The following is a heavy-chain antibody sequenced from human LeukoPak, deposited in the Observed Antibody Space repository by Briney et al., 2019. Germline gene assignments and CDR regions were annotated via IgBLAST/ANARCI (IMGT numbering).Heavy chain of an antibody. D-gene: IGHD3-9*01. J-gene: IGHJ4*02. V-gene: IGHV1-18*01. CDR3: ARTTYYDILTGRGGYFDY. CDR2: ISAYNGNT. CDR1: GYTFTNYG. Sequence: GASVKVSCKASGYTFTNYGISWVRQAPGQGLEWMGWISAYNGNTNSAQKPQGRVTMTTDTSTTTAYMELRSLGSDDTAVCYCARTTYYDILTGRGGYFDYWGQGTLVTVSS.